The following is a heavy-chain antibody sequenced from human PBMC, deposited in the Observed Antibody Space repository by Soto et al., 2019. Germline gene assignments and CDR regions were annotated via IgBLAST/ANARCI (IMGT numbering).Heavy chain of an antibody. CDR2: IWYDGSNK. D-gene: IGHD4-17*01. Sequence: QVQLVESGGGVVQPGRSLRLSCAASGFTFSSYGMHWVRQAPGKGLEWVAVIWYDGSNKYYADSVKGRFTISRDNSKNTLYLQMNSLRAEDTAVYYCARDGGQYGDSEIGYWGQGTLVTVSS. CDR3: ARDGGQYGDSEIGY. CDR1: GFTFSSYG. V-gene: IGHV3-33*01. J-gene: IGHJ4*02.